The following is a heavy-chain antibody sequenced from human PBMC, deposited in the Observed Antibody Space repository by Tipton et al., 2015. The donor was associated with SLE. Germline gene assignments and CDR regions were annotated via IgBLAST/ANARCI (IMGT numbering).Heavy chain of an antibody. J-gene: IGHJ4*02. CDR2: IYYSGST. CDR3: ARTHLFSPFDF. V-gene: IGHV4-59*01. CDR1: GGSISSYY. D-gene: IGHD2-21*01. Sequence: TLSLTCTVSGGSISSYYWTWIRQPPGKGLEWIGYIYYSGSTNYNPSLKSRVTISVDTSKNQFSLELSSVTAADTAVYYCARTHLFSPFDFWGQGTLVTVSS.